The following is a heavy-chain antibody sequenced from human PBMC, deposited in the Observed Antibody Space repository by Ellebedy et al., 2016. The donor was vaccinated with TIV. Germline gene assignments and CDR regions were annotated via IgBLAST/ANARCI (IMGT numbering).Heavy chain of an antibody. J-gene: IGHJ3*02. CDR1: GGSISSSNW. CDR2: ISLSGST. Sequence: SETLSLXXAVSGGSISSSNWWSWVRQPPGKGLEWIGEISLSGSTKYKPSLKSRVTISLDKSNNQFSLNLYSVTAADTAVYYCARDLRYCSSTSCYDGAFDIWGQGTMVTVSS. CDR3: ARDLRYCSSTSCYDGAFDI. V-gene: IGHV4-4*02. D-gene: IGHD2-2*01.